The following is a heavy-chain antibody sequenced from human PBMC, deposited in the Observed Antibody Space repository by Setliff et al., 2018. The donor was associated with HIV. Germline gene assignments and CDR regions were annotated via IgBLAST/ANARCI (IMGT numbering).Heavy chain of an antibody. D-gene: IGHD1-26*01. CDR3: ATDQLLLGGSYSDY. CDR2: MNPNSGVS. Sequence: ASVKVSCKASATFTNVDIHWLRRATGQGLEWMGWMNPNSGVSGYGQKFQGRVTMTEDASTDTAYMELSSLTSEDTAIYFCATDQLLLGGSYSDYWGQGTLVTVSS. J-gene: IGHJ4*02. V-gene: IGHV1-8*01. CDR1: ATFTNVD.